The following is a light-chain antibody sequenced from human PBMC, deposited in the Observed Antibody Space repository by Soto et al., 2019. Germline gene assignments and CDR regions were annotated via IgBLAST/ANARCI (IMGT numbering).Light chain of an antibody. CDR3: QRCYSTPRT. V-gene: IGKV1-39*01. CDR1: QSISSY. CDR2: AAS. J-gene: IGKJ1*01. Sequence: DIQMTQSPSSLSASVGDRVTITCRASQSISSYLNWYQQKPGKAPKLLIYAASSLQSGVPSRFSGSGSGTDFTLTISSLQPEDFATYYCQRCYSTPRTFGQGTKVDIK.